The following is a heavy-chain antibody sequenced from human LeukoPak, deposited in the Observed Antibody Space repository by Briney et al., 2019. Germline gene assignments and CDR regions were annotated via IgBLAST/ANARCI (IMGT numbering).Heavy chain of an antibody. CDR1: GFTFSIYG. D-gene: IGHD2-15*01. J-gene: IGHJ4*02. CDR2: IKQAGSEI. CDR3: TREGGGSDI. Sequence: PGGSLRLSCAASGFTFSIYGMSWVRQAPGKGLEWVATIKQAGSEIYYVDSVKGRFTISRDNAKNSLFLEMNSLRAEDTAVYYRTREGGGSDIWGQGTLVTVSS. V-gene: IGHV3-7*05.